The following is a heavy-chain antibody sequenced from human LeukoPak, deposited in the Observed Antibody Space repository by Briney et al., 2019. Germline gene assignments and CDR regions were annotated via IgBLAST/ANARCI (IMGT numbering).Heavy chain of an antibody. CDR3: AKDKSGSYITAFDY. J-gene: IGHJ4*02. D-gene: IGHD1-26*01. CDR2: MSSTSSSYK. CDR1: EFTFSIYA. Sequence: GGSLRLSCAASEFTFSIYAMSWVRQAPGKGLEWVSCMSSTSSSYKYYADSVKGRFTISRDNSKNTLYLQMNSLRAEDTAVYYCAKDKSGSYITAFDYWGQGTLVTVSS. V-gene: IGHV3-23*01.